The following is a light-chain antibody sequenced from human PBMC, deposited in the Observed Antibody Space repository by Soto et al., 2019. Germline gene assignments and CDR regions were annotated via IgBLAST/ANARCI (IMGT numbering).Light chain of an antibody. V-gene: IGKV1D-16*01. J-gene: IGKJ1*01. CDR2: AAS. CDR1: QGISGW. CDR3: QHYNSYSEA. Sequence: DIQITQSPSSVSASVGDGVTISCRASQGISGWLAWYQQKPGKAPNLLIYAASSLQSGVPPRFSGSGSGTDFTLTISSLQPEDFATYYCQHYNSYSEAFGQGTKVDIK.